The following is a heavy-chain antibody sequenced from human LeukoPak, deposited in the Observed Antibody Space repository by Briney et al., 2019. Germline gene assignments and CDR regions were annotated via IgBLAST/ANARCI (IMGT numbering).Heavy chain of an antibody. CDR2: IRSKANSYAT. CDR1: GLTFSGSA. V-gene: IGHV3-73*01. Sequence: GGSLKLSCAASGLTFSGSAMHWVRQASGKGLEWVGRIRSKANSYATAYAASVKGRFTISRDDLKNTAYLQMNSLKTEDTAVYYCTRRWGSNWYYDYWGQGTLVTVSS. D-gene: IGHD6-13*01. CDR3: TRRWGSNWYYDY. J-gene: IGHJ4*02.